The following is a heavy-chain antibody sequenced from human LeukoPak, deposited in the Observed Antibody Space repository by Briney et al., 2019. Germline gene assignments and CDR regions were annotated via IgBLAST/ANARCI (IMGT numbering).Heavy chain of an antibody. Sequence: GGSLRLSCAASGFTFSSYAMSWVRQAPGKGLEWVSAISGSGGSTYYADSVKGRFTISRDNSKNTLYLQMNSLRVEDTAVYYCAKDLKYCRSWLSYWGQGTLVTVSS. CDR2: ISGSGGST. CDR3: AKDLKYCRSWLSY. V-gene: IGHV3-23*01. J-gene: IGHJ4*02. D-gene: IGHD6-13*01. CDR1: GFTFSSYA.